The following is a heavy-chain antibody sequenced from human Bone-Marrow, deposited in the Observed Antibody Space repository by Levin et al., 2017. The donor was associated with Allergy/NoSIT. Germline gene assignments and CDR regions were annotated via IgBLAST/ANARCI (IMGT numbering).Heavy chain of an antibody. D-gene: IGHD3-10*01. Sequence: PGESLKISCAASGFTFSTYWMSWVRQAPGKGLEWVANIKEDGSEKYYVDSVKGRFTISRDNAKNSLYLQINSLRAEDTAIYYCGIMVRRDPIDYWGQGTLVTVSS. CDR3: GIMVRRDPIDY. CDR1: GFTFSTYW. CDR2: IKEDGSEK. V-gene: IGHV3-7*02. J-gene: IGHJ4*02.